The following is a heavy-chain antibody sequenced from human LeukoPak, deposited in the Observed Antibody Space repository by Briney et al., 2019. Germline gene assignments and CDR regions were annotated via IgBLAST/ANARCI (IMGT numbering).Heavy chain of an antibody. V-gene: IGHV5-51*01. J-gene: IGHJ5*02. CDR3: ARQEYCSGASCYTWFDP. CDR1: GYSINNYW. D-gene: IGHD2-15*01. Sequence: KGGESLKISCKGSGYSINNYWIAWVRQMPGKGLEWMGIIYPADSDIRYSPSFQGQVTISADKSISTAYLQWNSLKASDTAMYYCARQEYCSGASCYTWFDPWGQGTLVTVSS. CDR2: IYPADSDI.